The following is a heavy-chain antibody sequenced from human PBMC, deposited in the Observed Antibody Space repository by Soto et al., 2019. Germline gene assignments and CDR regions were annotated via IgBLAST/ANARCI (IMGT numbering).Heavy chain of an antibody. Sequence: QVQLVQSGAEVKKPGASVKVSCKASGYTFTNYGFSWVRQAPGQGLEWMGWISGYNGNTNYAERLXGXVXXTTDTSTSTAYMERKSLRYDDTAVYYCAREGQLGYWGQGTPVTVSS. V-gene: IGHV1-18*01. CDR1: GYTFTNYG. D-gene: IGHD6-6*01. CDR2: ISGYNGNT. CDR3: AREGQLGY. J-gene: IGHJ4*02.